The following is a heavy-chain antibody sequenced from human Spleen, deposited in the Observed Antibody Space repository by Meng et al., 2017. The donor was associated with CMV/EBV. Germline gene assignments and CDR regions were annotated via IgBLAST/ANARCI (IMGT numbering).Heavy chain of an antibody. CDR3: TTDRLRVVVIPFDI. CDR1: GLTFSSYV. V-gene: IGHV3-15*01. Sequence: GESLKISCAASGLTFSSYVMSWVRQAPGKGLEWVGRIKSKTDGGTTDYAAPAKGRFTISRDDSKNTLYLQMNSLKTEDTAVYYCTTDRLRVVVIPFDIWGQGTTVTVSS. CDR2: IKSKTDGGTT. J-gene: IGHJ3*02. D-gene: IGHD2-21*01.